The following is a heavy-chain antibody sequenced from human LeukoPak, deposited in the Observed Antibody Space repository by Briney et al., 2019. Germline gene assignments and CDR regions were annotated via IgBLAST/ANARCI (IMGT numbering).Heavy chain of an antibody. D-gene: IGHD5-12*01. J-gene: IGHJ4*02. V-gene: IGHV4-59*08. Sequence: SETLSLTCTVSGGSISSYYWSWIRQTPGKGLEWIGYIYYTGSTNYNPSLRSRVTISVDASKNQFSLKLSSVTAADTAVYYCARQGYSAYEILDYWGQGTLVTVSS. CDR3: ARQGYSAYEILDY. CDR2: IYYTGST. CDR1: GGSISSYY.